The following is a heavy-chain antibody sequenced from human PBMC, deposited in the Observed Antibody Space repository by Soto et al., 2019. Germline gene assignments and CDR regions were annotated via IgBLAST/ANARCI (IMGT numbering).Heavy chain of an antibody. CDR1: GGSINNNNYY. CDR2: VFYTGST. D-gene: IGHD4-17*01. J-gene: IGHJ4*02. V-gene: IGHV4-39*01. Sequence: QLHESGPGLVKPSETLSLSCSVSGGSINNNNYYWGWIRQPPGKGLEWIGNVFYTGSTFNNPSFESRLIISMDMSQNEFYLRLSSMTVADTAVYYCVRAARLRWGFDSWGQGTLVTVSS. CDR3: VRAARLRWGFDS.